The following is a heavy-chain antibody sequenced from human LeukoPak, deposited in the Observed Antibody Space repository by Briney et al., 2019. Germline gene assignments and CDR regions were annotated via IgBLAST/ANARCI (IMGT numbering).Heavy chain of an antibody. CDR3: AKDSVLGATTPEGWFDP. CDR1: GFTFSSYG. Sequence: GGSLRLSCAASGFTFSSYGMHWVRQAPGKGLEWVAVISYDGSNKYYADSVKGRFTISRDNSKNTLYLQMNSLRAEDTAVYYCAKDSVLGATTPEGWFDPWGQGTLVTVSS. V-gene: IGHV3-30*18. CDR2: ISYDGSNK. D-gene: IGHD1-26*01. J-gene: IGHJ5*02.